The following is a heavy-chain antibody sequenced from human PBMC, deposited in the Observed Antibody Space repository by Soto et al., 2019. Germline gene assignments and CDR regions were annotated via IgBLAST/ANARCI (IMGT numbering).Heavy chain of an antibody. Sequence: GGSLRLSCAASGFTFSSYAMSWVRQAPGKGLEWVSAISGSGGSTYYADSVKGRFTISRDNSKNTLYLQMNSLRAEDTAVYYCAKVTGYDILTGLYYFDYWGQGTLVTVSS. J-gene: IGHJ4*02. CDR2: ISGSGGST. D-gene: IGHD3-9*01. V-gene: IGHV3-23*01. CDR1: GFTFSSYA. CDR3: AKVTGYDILTGLYYFDY.